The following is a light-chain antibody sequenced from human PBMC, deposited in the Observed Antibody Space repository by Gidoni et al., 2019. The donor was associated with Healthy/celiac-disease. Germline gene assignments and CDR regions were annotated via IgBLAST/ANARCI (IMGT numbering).Light chain of an antibody. CDR1: QSVSSSY. Sequence: ETVLTQSPGTLSLSPGERATLSCRASQSVSSSYLAWYQQKPGQAPRLLIYGASSRATGIPDRFSGSGSGTDFTLTISSLEPEDVAVYYCQQYGSSPRTFGQGTKVEIK. CDR2: GAS. CDR3: QQYGSSPRT. V-gene: IGKV3-20*01. J-gene: IGKJ1*01.